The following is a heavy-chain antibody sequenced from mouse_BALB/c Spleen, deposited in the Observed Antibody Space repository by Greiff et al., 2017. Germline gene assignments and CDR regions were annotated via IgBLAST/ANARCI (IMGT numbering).Heavy chain of an antibody. CDR1: GYTFTDYW. Sequence: QVQLKQPGAELVMPGASVKMSCKASGYTFTDYWMHWVKQRPGQGLEWIGAIDTSDSYTSYNQKFKGKATLTVDESSSTAYMQLSSLTSEDSAVYYCARGGTRYFDYWGQGTTLTVSS. CDR3: ARGGTRYFDY. D-gene: IGHD3-3*01. V-gene: IGHV1-69*01. J-gene: IGHJ2*01. CDR2: IDTSDSYT.